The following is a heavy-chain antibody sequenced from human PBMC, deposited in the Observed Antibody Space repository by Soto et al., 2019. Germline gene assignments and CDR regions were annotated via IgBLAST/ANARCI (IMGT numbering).Heavy chain of an antibody. V-gene: IGHV1-18*01. CDR3: ARGRYGDY. J-gene: IGHJ4*02. Sequence: QVHLVQSGAEVKKPGASVKVSCKGSGYAFTTYVITWVRQAPGQGLEWMGWISAHNGNTNYAQKLQGRVTVTRDTSTSTAYMELRSLRSDATAVYYCARGRYGDYWGQGALVTVSS. D-gene: IGHD1-1*01. CDR1: GYAFTTYV. CDR2: ISAHNGNT.